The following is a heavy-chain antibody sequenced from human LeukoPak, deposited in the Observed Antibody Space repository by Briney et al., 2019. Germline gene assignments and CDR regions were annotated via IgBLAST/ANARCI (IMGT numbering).Heavy chain of an antibody. CDR1: GFTFSSYW. CDR2: IKQDGSEK. Sequence: GGSLRLSCAASGFTFSSYWMSWVRLAPGKGLEWVANIKQDGSEKYYVDSVKGRFTNSRDNAKNSLYLQMNSLRAEDTAVYYCARDVRYYYYYMDVWGKGTTVTVSS. CDR3: ARDVRYYYYYMDV. V-gene: IGHV3-7*01. D-gene: IGHD3-10*01. J-gene: IGHJ6*03.